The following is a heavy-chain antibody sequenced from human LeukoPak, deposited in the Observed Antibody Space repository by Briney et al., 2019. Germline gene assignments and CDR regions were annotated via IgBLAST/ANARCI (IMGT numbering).Heavy chain of an antibody. J-gene: IGHJ4*02. CDR2: IDPSDSYT. Sequence: GESLKISCKGSGYSFTSYWISWVRQMPGKGLEWMGRIDPSDSYTNYSPSFQGHVTISADRSISTVYQQWSSLKASDTAMYYCARWDSGYESDVLDYWGQGTLVTVSS. CDR3: ARWDSGYESDVLDY. CDR1: GYSFTSYW. D-gene: IGHD5-12*01. V-gene: IGHV5-10-1*01.